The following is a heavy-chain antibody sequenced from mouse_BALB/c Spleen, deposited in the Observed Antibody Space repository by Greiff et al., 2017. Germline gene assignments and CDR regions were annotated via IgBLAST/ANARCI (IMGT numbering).Heavy chain of an antibody. D-gene: IGHD2-4*01. Sequence: QVQLKESGPELVKPGASVRISCKASGYTFTSYYIHWVKQRPGQGLEWIGWIYPGNVNTKYNEKFKGKATLTADKSSSTAYMQLSSLTSEDSAVYFCARSEGDYDSSYWGQGTTLTVSS. CDR2: IYPGNVNT. V-gene: IGHV1S56*01. CDR1: GYTFTSYY. J-gene: IGHJ2*01. CDR3: ARSEGDYDSSY.